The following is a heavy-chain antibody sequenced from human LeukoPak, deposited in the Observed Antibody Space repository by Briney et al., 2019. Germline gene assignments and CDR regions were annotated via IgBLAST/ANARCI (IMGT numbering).Heavy chain of an antibody. CDR1: GFTFSSYG. Sequence: GGSLRLSCAASGFTFSSYGMSWVRQAPGKGLEWVSAISGSGGSTYYADSVKGRFTISRDNSKNTLYLQMNSLRAEDTAVYYCAKREWELPYYYYYYMDVWGKGTTVTISS. CDR3: AKREWELPYYYYYYMDV. J-gene: IGHJ6*03. D-gene: IGHD1-26*01. CDR2: ISGSGGST. V-gene: IGHV3-23*01.